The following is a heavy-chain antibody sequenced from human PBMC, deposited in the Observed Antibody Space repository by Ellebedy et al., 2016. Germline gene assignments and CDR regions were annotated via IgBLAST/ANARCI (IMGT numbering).Heavy chain of an antibody. J-gene: IGHJ5*02. CDR1: GYTFTGYY. V-gene: IGHV1-2*02. D-gene: IGHD3-10*01. CDR2: INPNSGGT. Sequence: ASVKVSXKASGYTFTGYYMHWVRQAPGQGLEWMGWINPNSGGTNYAQKFQGRVTMTRDTSISTAYMELSRLRSDDTAVYYCARVGRTMVRGVSPHWFDPWGQGTLVTVSS. CDR3: ARVGRTMVRGVSPHWFDP.